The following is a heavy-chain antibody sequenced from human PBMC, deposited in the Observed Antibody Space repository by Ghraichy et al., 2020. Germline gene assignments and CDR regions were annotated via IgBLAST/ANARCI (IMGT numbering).Heavy chain of an antibody. CDR2: IKQDGSEM. CDR1: GFTFSAYR. J-gene: IGHJ4*02. CDR3: AKVYDSASTTGARSLDY. V-gene: IGHV3-7*01. D-gene: IGHD2/OR15-2a*01. Sequence: GGSLRLSCSASGFTFSAYRMTWVRQAPGKGLEWVANIKQDGSEMKYVDSVKGRFAISGDNARNSLFLQMNSLRAEDTAVYYCAKVYDSASTTGARSLDYWGQGTLVTVSS.